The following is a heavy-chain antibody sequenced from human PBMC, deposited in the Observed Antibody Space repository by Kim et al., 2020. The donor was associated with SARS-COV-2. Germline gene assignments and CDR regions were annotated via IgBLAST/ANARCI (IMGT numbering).Heavy chain of an antibody. D-gene: IGHD5-18*01. Sequence: SETLSLTCAVSGGSISSSNWWSWVRQPPGKGLEWIGEIYHSGSTNYNPSLKSRVTISVDKSKNQFSLKLSSVTAADTAVYYCARGNYHNTAMVHFDYWGQGTLVTVSS. V-gene: IGHV4-4*02. CDR1: GGSISSSNW. CDR3: ARGNYHNTAMVHFDY. J-gene: IGHJ4*02. CDR2: IYHSGST.